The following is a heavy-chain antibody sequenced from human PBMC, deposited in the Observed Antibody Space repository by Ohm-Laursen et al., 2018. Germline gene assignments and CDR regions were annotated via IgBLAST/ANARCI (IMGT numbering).Heavy chain of an antibody. D-gene: IGHD3-9*01. CDR3: ARDIDWVAFDY. CDR1: GFTLSNYG. CDR2: ISGSGDTT. V-gene: IGHV3-23*01. Sequence: SLRLSCAASGFTLSNYGMSWVRQAPGKGLEWVSCISGSGDTTYYADSVKGRFTISRDNSRNTLDLQMNSLRVEDTALYYCARDIDWVAFDYWGQGTLVTVSS. J-gene: IGHJ4*02.